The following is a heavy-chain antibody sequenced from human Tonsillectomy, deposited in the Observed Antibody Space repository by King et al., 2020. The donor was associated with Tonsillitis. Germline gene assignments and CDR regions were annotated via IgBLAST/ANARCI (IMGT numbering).Heavy chain of an antibody. CDR1: GFSFKTFS. CDR3: GREKGAAHYDTGRGSFDV. V-gene: IGHV3-21*06. D-gene: IGHD3-22*01. Sequence: VQLVESGGGLVKPGGSLRLSCAASGFSFKTFSMNWIRQAPRRGLEWVFSISYMISSIYYADSLKGRFTISRDNAKNLLYLQRNSLRAEETAVYYRGREKGAAHYDTGRGSFDVWGQGTMVTVSS. J-gene: IGHJ3*01. CDR2: ISYMISSI.